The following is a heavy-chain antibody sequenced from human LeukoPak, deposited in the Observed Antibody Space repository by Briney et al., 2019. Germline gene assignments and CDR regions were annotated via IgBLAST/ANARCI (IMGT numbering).Heavy chain of an antibody. CDR2: IQQDGSEK. CDR1: GFSFSSYW. CDR3: ASPGDYSNSFDY. V-gene: IGHV3-7*01. J-gene: IGHJ4*02. Sequence: GGSLRLSCAASGFSFSSYWMSWVRQAPGKGLEWVANIQQDGSEKLYVGSVKGRFTISRDNAKNSLYLQMNSLRAEDTAVYYCASPGDYSNSFDYWGQGTLVTVSS. D-gene: IGHD4-11*01.